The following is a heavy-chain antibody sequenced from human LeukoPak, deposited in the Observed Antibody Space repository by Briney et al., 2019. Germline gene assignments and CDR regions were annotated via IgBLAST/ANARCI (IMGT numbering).Heavy chain of an antibody. CDR2: ISSDGSHK. J-gene: IGHJ4*02. CDR1: GFTFSSYA. Sequence: PGGSLRLACAASGFTFSSYAVHWVRQAPGKGLEWVAVISSDGSHKCWADSVKGRFTISRDNSKNTVYLQMNSLRAEDTAVYYCAKGSIDWYYFDYWGQGTLVTVSS. CDR3: AKGSIDWYYFDY. V-gene: IGHV3-30*04. D-gene: IGHD3-9*01.